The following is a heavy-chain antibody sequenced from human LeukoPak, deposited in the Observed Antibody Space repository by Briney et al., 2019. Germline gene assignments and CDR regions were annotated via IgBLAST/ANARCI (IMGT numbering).Heavy chain of an antibody. CDR3: ARDSPYYDSSGYYSHYFDY. V-gene: IGHV3-21*01. CDR2: ISSSSSYI. J-gene: IGHJ4*02. CDR1: GFTFSSYG. D-gene: IGHD3-22*01. Sequence: GGTLRLSCAASGFTFSSYGMSWVRQAPGKGLEWVSSISSSSSYIYYADSVKGRFTISRDNAKNSLYLQMNSLRAEDTAVYYCARDSPYYDSSGYYSHYFDYWGQGTLVTVSS.